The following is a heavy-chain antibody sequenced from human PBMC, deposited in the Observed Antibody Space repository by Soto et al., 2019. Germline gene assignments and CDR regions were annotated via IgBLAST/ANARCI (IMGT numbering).Heavy chain of an antibody. Sequence: QVQLVESGGGVVQPGRSLRLSCAASGFTFSSYGMHWVRQAPVKGLEWVAVISYDGSNKYYADSVKGRFTITRDNSKNTLYLQMNSLRAEDTAVYYCAKEGGYYGSGSYSVGENYYGMDVWGQGTTVTVSS. V-gene: IGHV3-30*18. CDR3: AKEGGYYGSGSYSVGENYYGMDV. J-gene: IGHJ6*02. CDR2: ISYDGSNK. CDR1: GFTFSSYG. D-gene: IGHD3-10*01.